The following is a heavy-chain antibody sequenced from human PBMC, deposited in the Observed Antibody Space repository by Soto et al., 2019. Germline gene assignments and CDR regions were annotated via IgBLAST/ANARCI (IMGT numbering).Heavy chain of an antibody. CDR1: GYSFTNYW. CDR2: IYPGDSDT. V-gene: IGHV5-51*01. J-gene: IGHJ5*02. CDR3: ARTVDYYGSGSYFSWFEP. D-gene: IGHD3-10*01. Sequence: GESLEISCKGSGYSFTNYWIGCVRQMPGKGLEWMGIIYPGDSDTRYSPSFQGQVTISADKSISTAYLQWRSLKASDTAMYYCARTVDYYGSGSYFSWFEPWGEGTLVTVSS.